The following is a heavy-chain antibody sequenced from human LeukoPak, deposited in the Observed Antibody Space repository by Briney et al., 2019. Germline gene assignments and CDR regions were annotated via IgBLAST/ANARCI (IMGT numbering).Heavy chain of an antibody. CDR3: ARSYDSSGYYYYGMDV. J-gene: IGHJ6*02. D-gene: IGHD3-22*01. CDR1: GGSISSGGYY. Sequence: SETLSLTCTVSGGSISSGGYYWSWIRQHPGKGLEWIGYIYYSGSTYYNPSLKSRVTISVDTSKNQFSLKLSSVTAADTAVYYCARSYDSSGYYYYGMDVWGQGTTVTVSS. V-gene: IGHV4-31*03. CDR2: IYYSGST.